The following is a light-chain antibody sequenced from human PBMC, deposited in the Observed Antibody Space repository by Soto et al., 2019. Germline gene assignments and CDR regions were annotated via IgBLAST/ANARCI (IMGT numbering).Light chain of an antibody. CDR2: EVN. Sequence: QSLLTQPASVSGSPGQSITISCTGSSSDIGSYNRVSWYQQPPGTAPKLIIYEVNNRPSWVHDRFSGSKYGNTASLTISGLQAEEEADYYCNSFITSRTYVFGTGTKVTXL. V-gene: IGLV2-18*02. CDR1: SSDIGSYNR. CDR3: NSFITSRTYV. J-gene: IGLJ1*01.